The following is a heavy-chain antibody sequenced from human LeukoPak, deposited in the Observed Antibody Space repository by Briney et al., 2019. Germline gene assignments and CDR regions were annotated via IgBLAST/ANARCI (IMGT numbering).Heavy chain of an antibody. CDR1: GGSFSGYY. V-gene: IGHV4-34*01. CDR2: INHSGST. Sequence: SETLSLTCAVYGGSFSGYYWSWIRQPPGKGLEWIGEINHSGSTNYNPSLKSRVTISVDTSKIHFSLTLSSVTAADTAAYYCARHRGGFDLWGQGTMVTVSS. J-gene: IGHJ3*01. D-gene: IGHD2-15*01. CDR3: ARHRGGFDL.